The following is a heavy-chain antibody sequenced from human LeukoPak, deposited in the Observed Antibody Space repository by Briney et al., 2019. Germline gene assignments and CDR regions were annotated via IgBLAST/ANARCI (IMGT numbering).Heavy chain of an antibody. Sequence: KASETLSLTCAVYGGSFSSYYWGWIRQPPGKGLEWIGSIYYSGSTYYNPSLKSRVTISVDTSKNQFSLKLSSVTAADTAVYYCARHGPHYDFWSGYFKGDAFDIWGQGTMVTVSS. CDR2: IYYSGST. V-gene: IGHV4-39*01. J-gene: IGHJ3*02. CDR1: GGSFSSYY. CDR3: ARHGPHYDFWSGYFKGDAFDI. D-gene: IGHD3-3*01.